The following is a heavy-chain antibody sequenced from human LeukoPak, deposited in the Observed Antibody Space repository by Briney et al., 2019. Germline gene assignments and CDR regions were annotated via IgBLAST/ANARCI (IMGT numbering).Heavy chain of an antibody. D-gene: IGHD3-9*01. V-gene: IGHV4-39*01. CDR3: ARLIYFDWFFDY. J-gene: IGHJ4*02. Sequence: PSETLSLTCTISGGSISSSSYYWGWIRQPPGTGLEWIGNIYSSGNTYYNPSLKSRVTIFVDTSKNQFSLKLSSVTAADTAVYYCARLIYFDWFFDYWGQGTLVTVSS. CDR1: GGSISSSSYY. CDR2: IYSSGNT.